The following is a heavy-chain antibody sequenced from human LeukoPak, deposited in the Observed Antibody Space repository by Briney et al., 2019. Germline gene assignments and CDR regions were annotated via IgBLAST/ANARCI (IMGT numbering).Heavy chain of an antibody. J-gene: IGHJ4*02. CDR1: GFTFSSYA. Sequence: GGSLRLSCAASGFTFSSYAMSWVRQAPGKRLEWVSAISGSGGSTYYADSVKSRFTISRDNSKNTLYLQRNSLRAEDTAVYYCAKEFLRSLRVLYYFDYWGQGTLVTVS. V-gene: IGHV3-23*01. CDR2: ISGSGGST. D-gene: IGHD2/OR15-2a*01. CDR3: AKEFLRSLRVLYYFDY.